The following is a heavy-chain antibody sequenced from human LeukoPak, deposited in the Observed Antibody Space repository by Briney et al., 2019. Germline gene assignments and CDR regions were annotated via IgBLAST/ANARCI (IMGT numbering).Heavy chain of an antibody. Sequence: GGSLRLSCAASGFTFSSYWMSWVRQAPGKGLEWVANIKQDGSEKYYVDSVKGRFTISRDNAKNSLYLQMNSLRAEDTAVYYCARAGLYGIAAAGTLDYWGQGTLVTVSS. CDR1: GFTFSSYW. J-gene: IGHJ4*02. D-gene: IGHD6-13*01. V-gene: IGHV3-7*01. CDR2: IKQDGSEK. CDR3: ARAGLYGIAAAGTLDY.